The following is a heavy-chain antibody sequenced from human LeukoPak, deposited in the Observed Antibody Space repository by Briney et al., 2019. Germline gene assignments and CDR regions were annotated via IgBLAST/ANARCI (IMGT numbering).Heavy chain of an antibody. Sequence: GGSLRLSCATSGFTFSSNGMHWVRQAPGKGLEWVGIIWYDGSNKYYADSVKGRFTISRDNSKNTLYLQMNSLRVEDTAVYYCARPYYSNYYYYGMDVWGQGTTVTVSS. V-gene: IGHV3-33*01. J-gene: IGHJ6*02. D-gene: IGHD3-22*01. CDR3: ARPYYSNYYYYGMDV. CDR2: IWYDGSNK. CDR1: GFTFSSNG.